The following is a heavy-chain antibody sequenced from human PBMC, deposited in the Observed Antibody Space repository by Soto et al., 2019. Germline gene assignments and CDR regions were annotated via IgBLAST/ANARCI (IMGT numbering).Heavy chain of an antibody. J-gene: IGHJ6*03. CDR3: ARDSRTGFYGGSYMDV. V-gene: IGHV3-33*01. Sequence: GGSLRLSCAASGFTFSSYDMHWVRQAPGKGLEWVAVIWYDGSNKYYADSVKGRFTISRDNSKNTLYLQMNSLRAEDTAVYYCARDSRTGFYGGSYMDVWGKGTTVTVSS. D-gene: IGHD2-15*01. CDR1: GFTFSSYD. CDR2: IWYDGSNK.